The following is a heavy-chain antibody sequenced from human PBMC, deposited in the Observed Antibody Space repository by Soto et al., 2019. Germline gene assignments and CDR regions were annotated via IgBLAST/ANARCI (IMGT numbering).Heavy chain of an antibody. Sequence: QVQLVQSGAEVKKPGASVKVSCQASGYTFSNYGFSWVRQAPGQGLEWMGWISGYNGNTNYAERLQGRVTMTTDTSTSTAYMELKSLSYDDTAVYYCAREGQLGYWGQGTPVTVSP. CDR3: AREGQLGY. V-gene: IGHV1-18*01. J-gene: IGHJ4*02. D-gene: IGHD6-6*01. CDR1: GYTFSNYG. CDR2: ISGYNGNT.